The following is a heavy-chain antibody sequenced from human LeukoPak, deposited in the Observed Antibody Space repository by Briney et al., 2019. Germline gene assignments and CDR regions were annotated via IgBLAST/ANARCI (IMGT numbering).Heavy chain of an antibody. D-gene: IGHD4-23*01. CDR2: ISPDSGDT. CDR1: GDTFTVNY. J-gene: IGHJ5*02. CDR3: ARGYGGNPTWFDP. Sequence: ASVKVSCKASGDTFTVNYIHWVRQAPGQGLQWMGWISPDSGDTAYAQKFQDRVTVARDTSVSTVYMELTSLRSDDTAVYYCARGYGGNPTWFDPWGQGTLVTVSS. V-gene: IGHV1-2*02.